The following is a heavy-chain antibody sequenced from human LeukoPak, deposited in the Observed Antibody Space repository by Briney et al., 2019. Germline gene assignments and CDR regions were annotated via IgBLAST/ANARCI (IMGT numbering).Heavy chain of an antibody. CDR3: ATSYSSSWYR. CDR1: GFTFSSYP. J-gene: IGHJ4*02. Sequence: GGSLRLSCAASGFTFSSYPMHWVRQAPGKGLEWVAVIQYDGSSKYYADSVKGRFTISRDNSKNTLYLQMNSLRAEDTAVYYCATSYSSSWYRWGQGTLVTVSS. CDR2: IQYDGSSK. V-gene: IGHV3-30*02. D-gene: IGHD6-13*01.